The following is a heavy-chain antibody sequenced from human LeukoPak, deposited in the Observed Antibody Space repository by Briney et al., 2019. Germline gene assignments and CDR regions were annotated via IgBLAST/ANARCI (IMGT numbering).Heavy chain of an antibody. CDR2: IRYDGSNK. J-gene: IGHJ4*02. V-gene: IGHV3-30*02. D-gene: IGHD3-10*01. CDR1: GFTFSSYG. Sequence: GGSLRLSCAASGFTFSSYGMHWVRQAPGKGLEWVAFIRYDGSNKYYADSVKGRFTISRDNSKNTLYLQMNSLRAEDTAVYYCARDPPIWFGESPFDYWGQGTLVTVSS. CDR3: ARDPPIWFGESPFDY.